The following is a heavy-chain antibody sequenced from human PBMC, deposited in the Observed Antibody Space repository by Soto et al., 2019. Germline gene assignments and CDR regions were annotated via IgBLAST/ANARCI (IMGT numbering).Heavy chain of an antibody. Sequence: SVKVSCKASGGTFSSYAISWVRQAPGQGLEWMGGIIPIFGTANYAQKFQGRVTITADESTSTAYMELSSLRSEDTAVYYCARVRCSGYDYCVPAAYYFDYWGQGALVTVSS. J-gene: IGHJ4*02. CDR3: ARVRCSGYDYCVPAAYYFDY. V-gene: IGHV1-69*13. CDR2: IIPIFGTA. CDR1: GGTFSSYA. D-gene: IGHD5-12*01.